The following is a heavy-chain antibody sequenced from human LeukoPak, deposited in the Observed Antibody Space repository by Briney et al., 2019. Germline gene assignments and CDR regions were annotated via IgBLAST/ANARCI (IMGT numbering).Heavy chain of an antibody. V-gene: IGHV3-11*01. CDR1: GFTFSDYY. J-gene: IGHJ3*02. D-gene: IGHD4-17*01. Sequence: GGSLRLSCAASGFTFSDYYMRGIRQAPGKGLEWVSYISSSGSNIYYADSVKGRFTISRDNAKNSLYLQMNSLRAEDTAVYYCAREHGDLDAFDIWGQGTMVTVSS. CDR3: AREHGDLDAFDI. CDR2: ISSSGSNI.